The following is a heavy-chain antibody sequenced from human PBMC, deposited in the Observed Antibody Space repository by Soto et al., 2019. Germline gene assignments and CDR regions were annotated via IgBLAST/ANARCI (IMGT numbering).Heavy chain of an antibody. J-gene: IGHJ3*02. Sequence: GGSLKLSCAVSGFPFSFYGFHWVRQSPGKGLEWLGVIVSDGSAIYHADSLEGRFFISRDNSKDILYLQMNSLRVEDTAVYYCARDDAFDNENGFDMWGQGTMVTVSS. CDR1: GFPFSFYG. V-gene: IGHV3-33*01. CDR2: IVSDGSAI. CDR3: ARDDAFDNENGFDM. D-gene: IGHD3-3*02.